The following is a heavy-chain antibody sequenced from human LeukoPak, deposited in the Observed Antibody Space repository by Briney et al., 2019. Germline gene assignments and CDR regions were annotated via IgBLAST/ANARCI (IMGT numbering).Heavy chain of an antibody. V-gene: IGHV3-11*01. CDR2: ISSSGSTI. CDR3: AKDPLGVVRGVHYWYFDL. D-gene: IGHD3-10*01. CDR1: GFTFSDYY. J-gene: IGHJ2*01. Sequence: GGSLRLSCAASGFTFSDYYMSWIRQAPGKGLEWVSYISSSGSTIYYADSVKGRFTISRDNSKNTLYLQMNSLRAEDTAVYYCAKDPLGVVRGVHYWYFDLWGRGTLVTVSS.